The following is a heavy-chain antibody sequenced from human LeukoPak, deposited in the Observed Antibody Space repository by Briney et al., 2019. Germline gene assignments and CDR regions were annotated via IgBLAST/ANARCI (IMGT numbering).Heavy chain of an antibody. CDR1: GGSFSGYY. CDR3: ARHYYDSSGLGAFDI. V-gene: IGHV4-34*01. J-gene: IGHJ3*02. Sequence: PSETLSLTCAVYGGSFSGYYWSWIRQPPGKGLEWIGEINHSGSTNYNPSLKSRVTISVDTSKNQFSLKLSSVTAADTAVYYCARHYYDSSGLGAFDIWGQGTMVTVSS. CDR2: INHSGST. D-gene: IGHD3-22*01.